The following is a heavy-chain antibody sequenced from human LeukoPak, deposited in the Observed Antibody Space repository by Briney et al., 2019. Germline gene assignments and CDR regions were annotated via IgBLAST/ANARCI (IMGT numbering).Heavy chain of an antibody. J-gene: IGHJ6*03. V-gene: IGHV3-48*01. CDR1: GFTFSSYS. D-gene: IGHD3-16*01. CDR2: ISSSSSTI. Sequence: PGGSLRLSCAASGFTFSSYSMNWVRQAPGKGLEWVSYISSSSSTIYYADSVKGRFTISRDNAKNSLYLQMNSLRAEDTAVYYCAREFGGLSAFGYYMDVWGKGTTVTVSS. CDR3: AREFGGLSAFGYYMDV.